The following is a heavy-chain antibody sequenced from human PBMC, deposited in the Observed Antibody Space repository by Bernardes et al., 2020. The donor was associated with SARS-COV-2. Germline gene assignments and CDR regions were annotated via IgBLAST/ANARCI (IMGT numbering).Heavy chain of an antibody. CDR1: GGSISSSDYY. CDR3: ARRYYYDSRGYYGFDY. D-gene: IGHD3-22*01. J-gene: IGHJ4*02. V-gene: IGHV4-39*01. CDR2: IYYSGST. Sequence: SETLSLTCTVSGGSISSSDYYWVWIRQPPGKGLDWIGSIYYSGSTYFNPSLKSRVTISVDTSKNQFSLRLSSVSAADTAVYYCARRYYYDSRGYYGFDYWGQGTLVTVSS.